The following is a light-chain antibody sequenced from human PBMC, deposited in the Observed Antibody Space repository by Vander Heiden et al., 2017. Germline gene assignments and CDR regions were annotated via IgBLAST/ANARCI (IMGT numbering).Light chain of an antibody. CDR3: AAWDDSLNGWV. J-gene: IGLJ3*02. CDR2: SNN. Sequence: QSVLTQPPSASGTPGQRVTISCSGSRSNIGSNTVTWYQQLPGTAPKLLIYSNNHRPSGVPDRFSGSKSGTSASLAISGLQSEDEADYYCAAWDDSLNGWVFGGGTKLTVL. CDR1: RSNIGSNT. V-gene: IGLV1-44*01.